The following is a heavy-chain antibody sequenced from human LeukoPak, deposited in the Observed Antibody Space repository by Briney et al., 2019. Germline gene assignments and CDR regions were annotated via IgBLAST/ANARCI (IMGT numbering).Heavy chain of an antibody. D-gene: IGHD3-10*01. Sequence: SGTLSLTCAVSGGSISSSNWWSWFRQPPGKGLEWIGQIYHSGSTTYSPSLKSRVTISVDRSKNQFSLKLSSVTAADTAVYYCARAQRPPITMVRGVPGWFDPWGQGTLVTVSS. CDR3: ARAQRPPITMVRGVPGWFDP. J-gene: IGHJ5*02. CDR2: IYHSGST. CDR1: GGSISSSNW. V-gene: IGHV4-4*02.